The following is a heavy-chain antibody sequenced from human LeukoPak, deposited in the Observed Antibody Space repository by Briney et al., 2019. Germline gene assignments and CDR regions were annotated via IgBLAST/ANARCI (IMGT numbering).Heavy chain of an antibody. CDR1: GFTFSSYG. CDR2: IWYEGSNK. J-gene: IGHJ4*02. D-gene: IGHD6-19*01. V-gene: IGHV3-30*02. CDR3: AKAGGYSSGWSFDY. Sequence: GGSRRLSCAASGFTFSSYGMHWVRQAPGKGLEGVAFIWYEGSNKYYADSVKGRFTISRDNSKNTLYLQINSLRAEDTAVYYCAKAGGYSSGWSFDYWGQGTLVTVSS.